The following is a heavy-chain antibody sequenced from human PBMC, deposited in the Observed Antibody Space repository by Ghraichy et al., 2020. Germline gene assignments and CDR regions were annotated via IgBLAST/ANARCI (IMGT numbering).Heavy chain of an antibody. CDR3: AREGGYPDTGGDYWVFDC. Sequence: GGSLRLTCAASGFTVSSSYMNWVRQAPGKGLEWVSLIYSDGNTYYADSVKGRFTISRDNSKNTLYLQMNSLRADDTAVYYCAREGGYPDTGGDYWVFDCWGQGTLVTVS. J-gene: IGHJ4*02. D-gene: IGHD3-22*01. V-gene: IGHV3-53*01. CDR2: IYSDGNT. CDR1: GFTVSSSY.